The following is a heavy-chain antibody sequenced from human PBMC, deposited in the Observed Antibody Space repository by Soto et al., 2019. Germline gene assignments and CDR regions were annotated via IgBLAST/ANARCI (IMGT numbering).Heavy chain of an antibody. CDR2: IIPIFGTA. V-gene: IGHV1-69*13. J-gene: IGHJ6*02. CDR3: ARKVGYCSSTSCYPDYYYGMDV. D-gene: IGHD2-2*01. Sequence: ASVKVSCKASGGTFSSYAISWVRQAPGQGLEWMGGIIPIFGTANYAQKFQGRVTITADESTSTAYMELSSLRSEDTAVYYCARKVGYCSSTSCYPDYYYGMDVWGQGTTVTVSS. CDR1: GGTFSSYA.